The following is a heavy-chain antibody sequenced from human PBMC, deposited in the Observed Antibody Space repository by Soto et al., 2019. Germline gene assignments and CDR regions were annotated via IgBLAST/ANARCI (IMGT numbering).Heavy chain of an antibody. J-gene: IGHJ4*02. CDR1: GGSLSSYY. D-gene: IGHD1-26*01. CDR2: IYYSGST. Sequence: LETLFLSCTVSGGSLSSYYLTLIRQPPGNGLEWIGYIYYSGSTNYNPSLKSRVTISVDTSKNQFSLKLSSVTAADTAVYYCESTSGSYGSDYWGQGTLVTVS. CDR3: ESTSGSYGSDY. V-gene: IGHV4-59*08.